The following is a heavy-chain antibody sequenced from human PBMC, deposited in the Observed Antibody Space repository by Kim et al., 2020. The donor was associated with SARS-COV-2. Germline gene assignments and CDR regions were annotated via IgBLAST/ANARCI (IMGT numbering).Heavy chain of an antibody. J-gene: IGHJ5*02. Sequence: SVKVSCKASGGTFSSYAISWVRQAPGQGLEWMGGIIPIFGTANYAQKFQGRVTITADESTSTAYMELSSLRSEDTAVYYCARVDVRFLGWFDPWGQGTLVTVSS. CDR3: ARVDVRFLGWFDP. D-gene: IGHD3-3*01. CDR1: GGTFSSYA. CDR2: IIPIFGTA. V-gene: IGHV1-69*13.